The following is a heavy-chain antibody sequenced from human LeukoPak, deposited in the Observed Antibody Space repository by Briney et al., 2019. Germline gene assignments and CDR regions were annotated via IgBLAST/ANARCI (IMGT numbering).Heavy chain of an antibody. CDR3: AKGGFGVMFDY. V-gene: IGHV3-23*01. CDR2: ISGSGGST. CDR1: GFTFSSYA. Sequence: GGSXRLSCAASGFTFSSYAMSWVRQAPGKGLEWVSAISGSGGSTYYADSVKGRFTISRDNSKNTLFLQMNSLRAEDTAVYYCAKGGFGVMFDYWGQGTLVTVFS. D-gene: IGHD3-3*01. J-gene: IGHJ4*02.